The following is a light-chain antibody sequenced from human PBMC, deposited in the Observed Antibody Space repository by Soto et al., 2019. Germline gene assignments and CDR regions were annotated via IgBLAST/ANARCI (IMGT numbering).Light chain of an antibody. CDR1: QSVRSN. CDR2: DAS. J-gene: IGKJ1*01. Sequence: ETVMTQSPATLSVSPWERATHSCMASQSVRSNLAWYQQNPGQPPRLLIYDASNRATGIPSRFSGSGSGTEFTLTISSLKSEDFAVYYCQQYDNWPRTFGQGTKVDIK. CDR3: QQYDNWPRT. V-gene: IGKV3-15*01.